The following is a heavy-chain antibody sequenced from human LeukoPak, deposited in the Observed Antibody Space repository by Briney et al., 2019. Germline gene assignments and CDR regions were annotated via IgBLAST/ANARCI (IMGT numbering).Heavy chain of an antibody. D-gene: IGHD6-19*01. CDR2: FDPEDGET. J-gene: IGHJ4*02. Sequence: GASVKVSCKVSGYTLTELSMHWVRQAPGKGLEWMGGFDPEDGETIYAQKFQGRVTMTEDTSTDTAYMELSSLRSEDTAAYYCATDPMGHSSGWSDYWGQGTLVTVSS. V-gene: IGHV1-24*01. CDR3: ATDPMGHSSGWSDY. CDR1: GYTLTELS.